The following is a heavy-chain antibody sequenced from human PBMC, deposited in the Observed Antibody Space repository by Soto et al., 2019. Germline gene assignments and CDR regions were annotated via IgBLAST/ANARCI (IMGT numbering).Heavy chain of an antibody. CDR2: ISYDGSNK. D-gene: IGHD6-13*01. Sequence: GGSLRLSCAASGFTFSSYGMHWVRQAPGKGLEWVAVISYDGSNKYYADSVKGRFTISRDNSKNTLYLQMNSLRAEDTAVYYCAKDFYPYSSSWYAFDYWGQGTLVTVSS. J-gene: IGHJ4*02. V-gene: IGHV3-30*18. CDR3: AKDFYPYSSSWYAFDY. CDR1: GFTFSSYG.